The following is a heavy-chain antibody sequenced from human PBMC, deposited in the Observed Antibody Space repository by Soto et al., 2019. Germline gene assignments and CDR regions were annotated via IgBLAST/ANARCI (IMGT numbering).Heavy chain of an antibody. CDR2: IKSQSSGGTT. J-gene: IGHJ4*02. D-gene: IGHD2-15*01. V-gene: IGHV3-15*07. CDR3: TTGVRI. CDR1: GFIFSNPW. Sequence: VQLVESGGGLVKPGVSLRLSCAGSGFIFSNPWMNCVRQAQGKGLEWVGHIKSQSSGGTTEYAAPVKGRFTISRDDSKNMVYLQMESLKTEDIAVYYCTTGVRIWGQGTLVTVSS.